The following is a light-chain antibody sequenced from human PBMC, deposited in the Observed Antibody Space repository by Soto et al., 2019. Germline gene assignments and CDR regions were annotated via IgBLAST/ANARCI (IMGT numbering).Light chain of an antibody. V-gene: IGKV1-39*01. Sequence: DIQMTQSPSSLSASVGDRVTITCRASQSISSYLNWYQQKPGKAPKLLIYAASILQSGVPSRFSGSGSGTDFTLTISSLQPEDFAPYYCQQSYSTPPFTFGPGTKVDIK. CDR3: QQSYSTPPFT. CDR2: AAS. CDR1: QSISSY. J-gene: IGKJ3*01.